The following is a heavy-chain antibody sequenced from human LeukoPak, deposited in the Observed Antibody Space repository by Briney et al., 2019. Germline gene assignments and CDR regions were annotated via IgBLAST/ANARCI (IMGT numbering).Heavy chain of an antibody. CDR1: GGSISSSSYY. V-gene: IGHV4-39*01. CDR3: ARATYCSTTSCYAGRFNWFDP. D-gene: IGHD2-2*01. J-gene: IGHJ5*02. CDR2: IYYSGST. Sequence: SETLSLTCTVSGGSISSSSYYWGWIRQPPGKGLEWIGTIYYSGSTYYNPSLKSRVTISVDTSKNRFSLKLSSVTAADTALYYCARATYCSTTSCYAGRFNWFDPWGQGTLVTVSS.